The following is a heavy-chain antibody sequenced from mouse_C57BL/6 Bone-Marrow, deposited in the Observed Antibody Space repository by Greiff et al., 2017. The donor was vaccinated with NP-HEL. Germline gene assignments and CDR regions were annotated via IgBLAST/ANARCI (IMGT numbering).Heavy chain of an antibody. V-gene: IGHV5-4*03. CDR2: ISDGGSYT. CDR1: GFTFSSYA. J-gene: IGHJ4*01. D-gene: IGHD2-4*01. CDR3: ARVYYDYSEGAMDY. Sequence: EVKLVESGGGLVKPGGSLKLSCAASGFTFSSYAMSWVRQTPEKRLEWVATISDGGSYTYYPDNVKGRFTISRDNAKNNLYLQMSHLKSEDTAMYYCARVYYDYSEGAMDYWGQGTSVTVSS.